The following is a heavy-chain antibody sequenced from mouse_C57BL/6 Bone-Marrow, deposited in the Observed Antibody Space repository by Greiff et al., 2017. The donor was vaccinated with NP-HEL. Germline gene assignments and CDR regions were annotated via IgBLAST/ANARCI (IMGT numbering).Heavy chain of an antibody. CDR3: ARMRLRRYAMDY. CDR2: IWRGGGA. Sequence: QVQLQQSGPGLVQPSQCLSISCTVSGFSFTSYGVHWVRQSPGKGLEWLGVIWRGGGADYYTAFISRLTTSKDKSKNQVFFKMNSLQTDNTAIYDCARMRLRRYAMDYWGQGTSVTVSS. V-gene: IGHV2-2*01. CDR1: GFSFTSYG. D-gene: IGHD2-2*01. J-gene: IGHJ4*01.